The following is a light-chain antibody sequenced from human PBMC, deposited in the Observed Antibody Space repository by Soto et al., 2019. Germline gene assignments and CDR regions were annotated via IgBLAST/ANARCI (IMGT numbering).Light chain of an antibody. CDR3: QQYGGSPFT. CDR2: GAS. J-gene: IGKJ2*01. CDR1: QSIFNNY. V-gene: IGKV3-20*01. Sequence: EIVLTQSPGTLSLSPRERATLSCRASQSIFNNYLAWYQQKPGQAPRLLVYGASFSATGIPDRLSGSGSGTDFTLTISRLEPEDFAVYYCQQYGGSPFTFGQGTRLEIK.